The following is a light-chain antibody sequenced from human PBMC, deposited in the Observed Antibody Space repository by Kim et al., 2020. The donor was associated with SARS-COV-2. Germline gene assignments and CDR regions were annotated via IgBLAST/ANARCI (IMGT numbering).Light chain of an antibody. Sequence: VSPGQTASITCSGDKLGRKYVSWYQQKTGQSPLLIIYRNSRRPSGIPERFSGSSSGNTATLTISGTQVMDEADYYCQAWADYTVMFGGGTQLTVL. J-gene: IGLJ3*02. CDR1: KLGRKY. V-gene: IGLV3-1*01. CDR2: RNS. CDR3: QAWADYTVM.